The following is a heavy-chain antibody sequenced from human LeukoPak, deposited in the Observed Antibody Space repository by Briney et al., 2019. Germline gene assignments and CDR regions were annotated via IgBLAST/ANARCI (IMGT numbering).Heavy chain of an antibody. Sequence: GGSLRLSWAASGFTFSSYAMSWVRQAPGKGLEWVSAISGSGGSTYYADSVKGRFTISRDHSKNTLYLHMNSLRAEDTAVYYCAKGASLGGSGYIDYWGQGTLLTVSS. CDR1: GFTFSSYA. J-gene: IGHJ4*02. D-gene: IGHD3-22*01. CDR2: ISGSGGST. CDR3: AKGASLGGSGYIDY. V-gene: IGHV3-23*01.